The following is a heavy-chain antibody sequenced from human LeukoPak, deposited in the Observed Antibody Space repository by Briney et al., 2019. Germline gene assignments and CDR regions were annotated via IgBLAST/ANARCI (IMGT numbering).Heavy chain of an antibody. CDR2: INAGNGNT. V-gene: IGHV1-3*01. Sequence: ASVKVSCKASGYTFTSYAMHWVRQAPGQRLEWMGWINAGNGNTKYSQKFQGRVTITRDTSASTAYMELSSLRSEDTAVYHCARGHSSGWPRDWGQGTLVTVSS. CDR3: ARGHSSGWPRD. D-gene: IGHD6-19*01. CDR1: GYTFTSYA. J-gene: IGHJ4*02.